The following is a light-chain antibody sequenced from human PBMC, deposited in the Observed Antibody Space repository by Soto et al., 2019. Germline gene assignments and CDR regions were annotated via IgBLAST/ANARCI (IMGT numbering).Light chain of an antibody. V-gene: IGLV1-47*01. CDR2: RND. J-gene: IGLJ1*01. CDR1: NSRSGSNY. Sequence: QSVLPQPHSASGTPGQRVTISCSTTNSRSGSNYVYWYQQLPGAAPKLLIYRNDQRPSGVPDRFSASKSGTSASLAISGLRSEDEAGYFCAKWDDSLRVYVFGSGTKVTVL. CDR3: AKWDDSLRVYV.